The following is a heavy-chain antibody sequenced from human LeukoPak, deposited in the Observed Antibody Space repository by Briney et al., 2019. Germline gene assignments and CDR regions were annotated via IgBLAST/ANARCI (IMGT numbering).Heavy chain of an antibody. J-gene: IGHJ4*02. Sequence: SETLSLTCAVYGGSFSGYYWSWIRQPPGKGLEWIGEINHSGSTNYNPSLKSRVTISVDTSKNQFSLKLSSVTAADTAVYYCARGAGYSSSWRYFDYWGQGTLVTVSS. CDR3: ARGAGYSSSWRYFDY. CDR2: INHSGST. V-gene: IGHV4-34*01. D-gene: IGHD6-13*01. CDR1: GGSFSGYY.